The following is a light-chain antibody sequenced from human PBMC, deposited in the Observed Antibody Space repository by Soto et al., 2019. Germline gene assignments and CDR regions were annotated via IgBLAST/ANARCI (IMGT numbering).Light chain of an antibody. Sequence: EIVLTQSPGTLSLSPGERATLSCRASQSVSSSYLAWYQQKPGQAPRLLIYGASSRATGIPDRFSGSGSGTDFTLTISRLEPEDFAVYYCQQYGSSRYTLGQGTKLEI. CDR2: GAS. J-gene: IGKJ2*01. V-gene: IGKV3-20*01. CDR1: QSVSSSY. CDR3: QQYGSSRYT.